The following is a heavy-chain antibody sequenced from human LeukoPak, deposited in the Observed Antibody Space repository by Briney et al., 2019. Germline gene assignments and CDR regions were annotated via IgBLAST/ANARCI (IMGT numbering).Heavy chain of an antibody. J-gene: IGHJ4*02. D-gene: IGHD3-9*01. CDR3: AKDRDILTGYYPDY. Sequence: PGGSLRLSCAASGFAFSSYGMHWVRQAPGKGLEWVAFIRYDGINKYYADSVKGRFTISRDSFKNTLYLQMNSLRAEDTAVYHCAKDRDILTGYYPDYWGQGTLVTVPS. CDR2: IRYDGINK. V-gene: IGHV3-30*02. CDR1: GFAFSSYG.